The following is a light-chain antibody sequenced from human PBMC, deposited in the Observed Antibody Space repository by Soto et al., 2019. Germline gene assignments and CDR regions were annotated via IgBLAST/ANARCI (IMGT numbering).Light chain of an antibody. CDR2: SVS. CDR3: TSFAPGRIYV. Sequence: QSALTQPASVSGSPGQSITISCSGTSSDIGAYDHVAWYQQFTGKSPKLMIYSVSNRPSGVSNRFSGSKSGNTASLTISGLQAEDEGDYYCTSFAPGRIYVFGSGTKLTVL. CDR1: SSDIGAYDH. J-gene: IGLJ1*01. V-gene: IGLV2-14*01.